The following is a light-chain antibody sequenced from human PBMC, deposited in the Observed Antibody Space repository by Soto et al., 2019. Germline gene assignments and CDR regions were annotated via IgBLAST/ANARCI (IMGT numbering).Light chain of an antibody. J-gene: IGKJ1*01. Sequence: EIVMTQSPATLSVSPGERATLSCRASQSVTSNLAWYQQKPGQAPRLLIYGASTRATGFPARFSGSGSGTEFTLTISRLQSEDFAVYYCQQYDNWPRTFVQGTKVEIK. V-gene: IGKV3-15*01. CDR2: GAS. CDR3: QQYDNWPRT. CDR1: QSVTSN.